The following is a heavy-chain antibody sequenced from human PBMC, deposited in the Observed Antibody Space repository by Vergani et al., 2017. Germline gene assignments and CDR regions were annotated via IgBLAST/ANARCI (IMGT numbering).Heavy chain of an antibody. CDR2: ISSSSSTI. V-gene: IGHV3-48*01. J-gene: IGHJ4*02. D-gene: IGHD4-17*01. Sequence: EVQLVESGGGLVQPGGSLRLSCAASGFTFSSYSMNWVRQAPGKGLEWVSYISSSSSTIYYADSVKGRFTISRDNAKNSLYLQMNSPRAEDTAVYYCASDVNGETFYFDYGGQGTLVTVSS. CDR3: ASDVNGETFYFDY. CDR1: GFTFSSYS.